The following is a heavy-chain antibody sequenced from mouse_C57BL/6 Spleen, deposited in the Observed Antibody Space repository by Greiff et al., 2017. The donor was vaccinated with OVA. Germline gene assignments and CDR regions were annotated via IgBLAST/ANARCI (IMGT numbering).Heavy chain of an antibody. Sequence: QVQLQQPGAELVKPGASVKLSCKASGYTFTSYWMHWVKQRPGQGLEWIGMIHPNSGSTNYNEKFKSKATLTVDKSSSTAYMQLSSLTSEDSAVYYCARWGGIYYGNYDAMDYWGQGTSVTVSS. J-gene: IGHJ4*01. D-gene: IGHD2-1*01. CDR3: ARWGGIYYGNYDAMDY. CDR1: GYTFTSYW. V-gene: IGHV1-64*01. CDR2: IHPNSGST.